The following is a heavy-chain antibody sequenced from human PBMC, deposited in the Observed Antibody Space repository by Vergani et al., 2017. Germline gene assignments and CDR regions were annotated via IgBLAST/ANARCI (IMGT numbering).Heavy chain of an antibody. CDR1: GGSISSYY. J-gene: IGHJ6*03. D-gene: IGHD6-6*01. V-gene: IGHV4-59*01. Sequence: QVQLQESGPGLVKPSETLSLTCTVSGGSISSYYWSWIRQPPGKGLEWIGNIYYSGSTNYNPSLKSRFTISVDTSKIQFSLQLSSVTAADTAVYYCARASYSSSSGKYYYYYMDVWGKGTTVTVSS. CDR2: IYYSGST. CDR3: ARASYSSSSGKYYYYYMDV.